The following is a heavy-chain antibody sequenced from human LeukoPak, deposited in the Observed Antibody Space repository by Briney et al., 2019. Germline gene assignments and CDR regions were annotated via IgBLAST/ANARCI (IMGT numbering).Heavy chain of an antibody. CDR2: IFGSGGSA. Sequence: GGSLRLSCAASGFTFSSYSMYWVRQAPGKGLEWVSGIFGSGGSAHYADSVKGRFTISRDNSQNTVYLQMNSLRAEDTAVYYCGKTTTGYSSGRNPAWPVDYWGQGTLVTVSS. D-gene: IGHD6-19*01. J-gene: IGHJ4*02. CDR1: GFTFSSYS. CDR3: GKTTTGYSSGRNPAWPVDY. V-gene: IGHV3-23*01.